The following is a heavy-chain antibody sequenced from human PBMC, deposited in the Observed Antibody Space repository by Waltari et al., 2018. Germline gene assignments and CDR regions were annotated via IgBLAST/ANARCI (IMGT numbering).Heavy chain of an antibody. D-gene: IGHD5-18*01. J-gene: IGHJ4*02. CDR1: GGSISSYY. CDR3: ALAENPGYSYGPKFDY. CDR2: IYYSGST. Sequence: QVQLQESGPGLVKPSETLSLTCTVSGGSISSYYWSWIRQPPGKGLEWIGYIYYSGSTNSNPSLKSRVTISVDTSKNQFSLKLSAVTAADTAVYYCALAENPGYSYGPKFDYWGQGTLVTVSS. V-gene: IGHV4-59*08.